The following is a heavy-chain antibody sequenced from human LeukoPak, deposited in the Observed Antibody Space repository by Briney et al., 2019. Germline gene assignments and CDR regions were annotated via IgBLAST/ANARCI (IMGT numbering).Heavy chain of an antibody. CDR3: ARDEGSGHFDY. Sequence: GGSLRLSCAASGFTFSSYWMHRVRQAPGKGLEYVSAISSNGGSTYYANSVKGRFTISRDNSKNTLYLQMGSLRAEDMAVYYCARDEGSGHFDYWGQGTLVTVSS. CDR2: ISSNGGST. CDR1: GFTFSSYW. J-gene: IGHJ4*02. V-gene: IGHV3-64*01.